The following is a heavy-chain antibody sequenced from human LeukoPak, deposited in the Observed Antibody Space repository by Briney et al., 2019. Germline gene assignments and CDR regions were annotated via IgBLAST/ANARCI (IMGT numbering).Heavy chain of an antibody. CDR3: ARAPRPSFGAVSYSSGWYFDY. D-gene: IGHD6-19*01. J-gene: IGHJ4*02. CDR2: IYTSGST. CDR1: GGPISSYY. Sequence: PSETLSLTCTVSGGPISSYYWSWIRQPAGKGLEWIGRIYTSGSTNYNPSLKSRVTMSVDTSKNQFSLKLSSVTAADTAVYYCARAPRPSFGAVSYSSGWYFDYWGQGTLVTVSS. V-gene: IGHV4-4*07.